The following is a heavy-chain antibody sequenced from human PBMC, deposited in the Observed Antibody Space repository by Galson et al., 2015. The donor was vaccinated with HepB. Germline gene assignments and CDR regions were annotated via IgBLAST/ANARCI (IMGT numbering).Heavy chain of an antibody. CDR1: GFTFSSYW. J-gene: IGHJ6*03. CDR2: IKQDGSEK. CDR3: ARRITMVQGAGYYYYYYYMDV. Sequence: SLRLSCAASGFTFSSYWMSWVRQAPGKGLEWVANIKQDGSEKYYVDSVKGRFTISRDNAKNSLYLQMNSLRAEDTAVYYCARRITMVQGAGYYYYYYYMDVWGKGTTVTVSS. D-gene: IGHD3-10*01. V-gene: IGHV3-7*01.